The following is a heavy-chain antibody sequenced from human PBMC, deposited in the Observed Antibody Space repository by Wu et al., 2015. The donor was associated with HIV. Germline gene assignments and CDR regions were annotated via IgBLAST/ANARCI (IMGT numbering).Heavy chain of an antibody. CDR2: ISTYNDNR. CDR3: ARTASNWGIYYYYYMDV. V-gene: IGHV1-18*01. Sequence: QVQLVQSGGEVKKPGASVKVSCKASGYTFTSYSISWVRQAPGQGLEWMGWISTYNDNRNYAQKLQGRVTMTTDTSTSTAYMELRSLRSDDTAVYYCARTASNWGIYYYYYMDVWGKDDGRPSP. J-gene: IGHJ6*03. D-gene: IGHD7-27*01. CDR1: GYTFTSYS.